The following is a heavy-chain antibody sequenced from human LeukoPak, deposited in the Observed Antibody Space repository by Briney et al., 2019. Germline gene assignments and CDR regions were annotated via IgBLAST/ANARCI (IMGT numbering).Heavy chain of an antibody. D-gene: IGHD6-13*01. CDR3: AGGGDSSSWYACFDP. CDR2: IYHSGST. Sequence: SETLSLTCTVSGGSINSYYWSWIRQPPGKGLEWSGYIYHSGSTNYNPSLKSRVTISADTSKNQFSLKLSSVTAADTAVYYCAGGGDSSSWYACFDPWGQGTLVTVSS. J-gene: IGHJ5*02. CDR1: GGSINSYY. V-gene: IGHV4-59*01.